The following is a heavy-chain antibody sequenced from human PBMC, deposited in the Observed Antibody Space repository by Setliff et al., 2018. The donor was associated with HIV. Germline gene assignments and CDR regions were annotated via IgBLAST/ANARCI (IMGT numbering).Heavy chain of an antibody. D-gene: IGHD3-9*01. CDR3: ARLYYAISTAYVDGFDS. V-gene: IGHV4-34*01. J-gene: IGHJ4*02. Sequence: SETLSLTCTLNGVPFSGYYWSWIRQPPGKGLEWIGEINHSGSTSYNPSLKIRVSISVDTSKNQFSLRLSSVTAADSAVYYCARLYYAISTAYVDGFDSWGQGTLVTVSS. CDR2: INHSGST. CDR1: GVPFSGYY.